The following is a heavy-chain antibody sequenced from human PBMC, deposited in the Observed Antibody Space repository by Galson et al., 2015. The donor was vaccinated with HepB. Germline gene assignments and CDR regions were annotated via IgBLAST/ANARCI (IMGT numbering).Heavy chain of an antibody. CDR1: GFTFSSYA. Sequence: SLRLSCAASGFTFSSYAMHWVRQAPGKGLEYVSAISSNGGSTYYANSVKGRFTISRDNSKNTLYLQMGSLRAEDMAVYYCARVGQQLVRGYFDYWGQGTLVTVSS. D-gene: IGHD6-13*01. J-gene: IGHJ4*02. CDR2: ISSNGGST. V-gene: IGHV3-64*01. CDR3: ARVGQQLVRGYFDY.